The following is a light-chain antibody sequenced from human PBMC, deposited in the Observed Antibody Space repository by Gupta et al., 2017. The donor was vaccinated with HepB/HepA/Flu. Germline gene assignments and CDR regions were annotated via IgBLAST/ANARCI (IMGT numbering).Light chain of an antibody. CDR3: QHSYNTQA. V-gene: IGKV1-39*01. J-gene: IGKJ4*02. CDR1: QSISSY. Sequence: DIQMTQSPSSLSASVGDRVTITCRASQSISSYLNWYQQKPGKAPKLLIYAASSWQSGVPSRFRDSGSGTKFTLTMRSRQTKDFATYIWQHSYNTQAFGEGTKVEIK. CDR2: AAS.